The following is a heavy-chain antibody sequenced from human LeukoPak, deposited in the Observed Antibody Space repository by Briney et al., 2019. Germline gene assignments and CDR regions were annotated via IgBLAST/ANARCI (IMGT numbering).Heavy chain of an antibody. J-gene: IGHJ4*02. CDR2: ISNDGTNQ. CDR1: GFSLSTYG. D-gene: IGHD6-19*01. V-gene: IGHV3-30*18. CDR3: VKGRSLLSDWEGG. Sequence: PGVSLRLSCAASGFSLSTYGMHWVRQAPGKGLEWVAVISNDGTNQYYADSVRGRFTISRDDSKNTVYLQMNSLRAEDTAVYYCVKGRSLLSDWEGGWGQGTLVTVSS.